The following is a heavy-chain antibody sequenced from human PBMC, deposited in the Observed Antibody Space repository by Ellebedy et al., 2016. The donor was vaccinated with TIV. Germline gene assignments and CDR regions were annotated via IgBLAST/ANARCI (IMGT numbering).Heavy chain of an antibody. CDR3: GVGGGIAVSDA. V-gene: IGHV4-4*07. CDR1: GGSINSYC. CDR2: IYNSGST. J-gene: IGHJ5*02. D-gene: IGHD6-19*01. Sequence: MPSETLSLTCTISGGSINSYCWRWIRQPAGKGLEWIGNIYNSGSTKFSPSLKSRVTLSVDTSKNQVSLRLSSVTAADTAVYYWGVGGGIAVSDAWGQGTLVTVSS.